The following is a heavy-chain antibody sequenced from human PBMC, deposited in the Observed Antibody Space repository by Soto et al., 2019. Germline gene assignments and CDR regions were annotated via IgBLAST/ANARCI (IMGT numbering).Heavy chain of an antibody. J-gene: IGHJ6*02. CDR2: IKSKTDGGTT. CDR1: GFTFSNAW. V-gene: IGHV3-15*07. CDR3: TTEGHRHFILTGLVAYYYGMDV. D-gene: IGHD3-9*01. Sequence: GGSLRLSCAASGFTFSNAWMNWVRQAPGKGLEWVGRIKSKTDGGTTDYAAPVKGRFTISRDDSKNTLYLQMNSLKTEDTAVYYCTTEGHRHFILTGLVAYYYGMDVWGQGTTVTVSS.